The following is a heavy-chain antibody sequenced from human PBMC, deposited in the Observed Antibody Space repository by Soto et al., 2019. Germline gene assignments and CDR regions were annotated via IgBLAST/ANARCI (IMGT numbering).Heavy chain of an antibody. Sequence: SLTCSVSGGSVSSSSHNWDWIRQPPGKGLEWIGTIYYNGDTDYNPSLKSRATISVDASDYQFSLKLSSVTAADTSIYYCARFSGNAFDIWGHGTMVTVSS. J-gene: IGHJ3*02. V-gene: IGHV4-39*01. CDR3: ARFSGNAFDI. CDR1: GGSVSSSSHN. CDR2: IYYNGDT.